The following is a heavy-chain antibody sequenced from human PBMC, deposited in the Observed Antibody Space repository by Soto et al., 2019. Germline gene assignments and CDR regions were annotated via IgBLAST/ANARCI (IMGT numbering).Heavy chain of an antibody. J-gene: IGHJ5*02. CDR3: AKNGLRYGSSWLDH. V-gene: IGHV3-7*03. D-gene: IGHD2-8*01. CDR2: IKQDGSEK. CDR1: GFMFSTYW. Sequence: EVQLVDSGGGLVQPGGSLRLSCAASGFMFSTYWMTWVRQAPGNGLEWVANIKQDGSEKYYVDSVKGRFSVSRDNAEKSLHLQLSTLRVDDTAVNYWAKNGLRYGSSWLDHWGQGTLVTVSS.